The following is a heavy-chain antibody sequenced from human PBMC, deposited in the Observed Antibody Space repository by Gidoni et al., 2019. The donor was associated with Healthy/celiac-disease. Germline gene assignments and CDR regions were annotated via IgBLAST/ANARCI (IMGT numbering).Heavy chain of an antibody. CDR1: GFTFSSYS. CDR2: ISSSSSYI. V-gene: IGHV3-21*06. J-gene: IGHJ4*02. Sequence: EVQLVESGGGLVKPGGSLRLSCAASGFTFSSYSMNWVRQAPGKGLEWVSSISSSSSYIYYADSVKGRFTISRDNAKNSLYLQMNSLRAEDTAVYYCARDLPDYYDSSGYYAGFDYWGQGTLVTVSS. CDR3: ARDLPDYYDSSGYYAGFDY. D-gene: IGHD3-22*01.